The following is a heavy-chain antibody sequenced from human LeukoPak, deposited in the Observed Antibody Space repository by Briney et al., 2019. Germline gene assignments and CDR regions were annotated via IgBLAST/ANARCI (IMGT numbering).Heavy chain of an antibody. D-gene: IGHD3-22*01. CDR1: GFSFSTYW. CDR3: ARGPTRSSSSWFYDY. J-gene: IGHJ4*02. V-gene: IGHV3-20*01. Sequence: GGSLKLSCAVSGFSFSTYWMSWVRQAPGKGLEWVSSINWNAVYTYYADSVKGRFTISRDTASNSLFLQMNGLRAEDSALYHCARGPTRSSSSWFYDYWGQGALVTVSS. CDR2: INWNAVYT.